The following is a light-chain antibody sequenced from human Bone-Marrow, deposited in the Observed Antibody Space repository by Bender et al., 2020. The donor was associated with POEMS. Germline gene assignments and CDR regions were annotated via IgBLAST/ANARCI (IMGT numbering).Light chain of an antibody. Sequence: QSALTQPRSVSGSPGQSVTISCTGSNSDVGAYNFVSWYQQHPGKAPKLIIYDVNERPSGVPDRFSGSKSGNTASLAITGLQAEDEADYYCQSYDNILRGWVFGGGTKLTVL. V-gene: IGLV2-11*01. CDR3: QSYDNILRGWV. CDR1: NSDVGAYNF. J-gene: IGLJ3*02. CDR2: DVN.